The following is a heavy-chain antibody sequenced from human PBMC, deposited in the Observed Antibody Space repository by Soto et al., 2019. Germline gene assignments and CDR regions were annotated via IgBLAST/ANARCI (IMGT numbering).Heavy chain of an antibody. J-gene: IGHJ4*02. CDR3: AKDLRGFRIAAPIDY. D-gene: IGHD6-13*01. CDR1: GFTFSSYG. Sequence: PGGSLRLSCAASGFTFSSYGMHWVRQAPGKGLEWVAVISYDGSNKYYADSVKGRFTISRDNSKNTLYLQMNSLRAEDTAVYYCAKDLRGFRIAAPIDYWGQGTLVTVSS. V-gene: IGHV3-30*18. CDR2: ISYDGSNK.